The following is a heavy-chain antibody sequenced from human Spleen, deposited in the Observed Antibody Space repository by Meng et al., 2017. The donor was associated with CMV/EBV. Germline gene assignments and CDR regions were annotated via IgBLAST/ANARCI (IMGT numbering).Heavy chain of an antibody. CDR2: ISGSGGST. Sequence: GGSLRLSCAASGFTFSSYAMSWVRQAPGKGLEWVSAISGSGGSTYYADSVKGRFTISRDNSKNTLYLQMNSLIAEDTAVYYCAKSPLSWASGTYYDYWGQGTRVTVSS. V-gene: IGHV3-23*01. D-gene: IGHD1-26*01. CDR1: GFTFSSYA. J-gene: IGHJ4*02. CDR3: AKSPLSWASGTYYDY.